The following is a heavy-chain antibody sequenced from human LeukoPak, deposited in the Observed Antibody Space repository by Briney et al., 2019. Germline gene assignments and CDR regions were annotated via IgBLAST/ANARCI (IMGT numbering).Heavy chain of an antibody. Sequence: PGGSLRLSCAASGFTFRNYVIHWVRQAPGKGLEWVAVTSSDLNVKLYADSVKGRFTISRDNAENTLYLQMNSLRAGDTALYYCARSQSGVFDVWGQGTMVTVSS. CDR3: ARSQSGVFDV. J-gene: IGHJ3*01. D-gene: IGHD2-8*01. CDR1: GFTFRNYV. CDR2: TSSDLNVK. V-gene: IGHV3-30-3*01.